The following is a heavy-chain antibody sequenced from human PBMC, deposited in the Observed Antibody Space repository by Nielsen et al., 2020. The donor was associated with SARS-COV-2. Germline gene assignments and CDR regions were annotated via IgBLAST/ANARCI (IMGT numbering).Heavy chain of an antibody. Sequence: SETLSLTCTVSGGPVSSYFWSWVRQSPVKGLEWIGYYSGSTNYNPSLKSRVTISLDTSKNEVALEVRSVTAADTAVYYCAKGGIEDYQLLLGEYYYSMDVWGKGTTVTVSS. D-gene: IGHD3-16*01. CDR2: YSGST. J-gene: IGHJ6*03. V-gene: IGHV4-59*02. CDR3: AKGGIEDYQLLLGEYYYSMDV. CDR1: GGPVSSYF.